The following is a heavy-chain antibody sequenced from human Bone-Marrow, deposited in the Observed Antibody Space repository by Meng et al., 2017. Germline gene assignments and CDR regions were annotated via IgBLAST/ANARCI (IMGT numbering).Heavy chain of an antibody. CDR1: GFTFDDYA. J-gene: IGHJ4*02. Sequence: SLKIPCAASGFTFDDYAMHWVRQAPGKGLEWVSGISWNSGSIGYADSVKGRFTISRDNAKNSLYLQMNSLRAEDTALYYCAKAHYYDSSGYYITTLFDYWGQGTLVTVSS. CDR3: AKAHYYDSSGYYITTLFDY. CDR2: ISWNSGSI. V-gene: IGHV3-9*01. D-gene: IGHD3-22*01.